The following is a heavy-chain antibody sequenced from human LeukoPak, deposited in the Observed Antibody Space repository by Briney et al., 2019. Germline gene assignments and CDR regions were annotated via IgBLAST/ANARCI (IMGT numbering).Heavy chain of an antibody. V-gene: IGHV4-59*08. J-gene: IGHJ3*02. Sequence: PSETLSLTCTVSGGSISSYYWSWIRQPPGKGLEWIGYIYYSGSTNYNPSLKSRVTISVDTSKNQFSLKLSSVTAADTAVYYCARSIVGATNAFDIWGQGTMVTVSS. D-gene: IGHD1-26*01. CDR2: IYYSGST. CDR3: ARSIVGATNAFDI. CDR1: GGSISSYY.